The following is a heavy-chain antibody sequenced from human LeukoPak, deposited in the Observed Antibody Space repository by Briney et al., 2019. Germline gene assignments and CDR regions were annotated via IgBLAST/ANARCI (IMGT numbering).Heavy chain of an antibody. Sequence: SETLSLTRAVYGGSFSGYYWSWIRQPPGKGLEWIGEINHSGSTNYNPSLKSRVTISVDTSKNQFSLKLSSVTAADTAVYYCACQKSAILAFDIWGQGTMVTVSS. CDR2: INHSGST. V-gene: IGHV4-34*01. D-gene: IGHD2-2*01. CDR1: GGSFSGYY. CDR3: ACQKSAILAFDI. J-gene: IGHJ3*02.